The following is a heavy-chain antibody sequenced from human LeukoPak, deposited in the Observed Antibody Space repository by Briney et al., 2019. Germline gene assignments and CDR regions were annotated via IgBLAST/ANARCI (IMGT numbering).Heavy chain of an antibody. CDR2: ISADNGNT. CDR1: GYTFSSYG. D-gene: IGHD5-24*01. V-gene: IGHV1-18*01. CDR3: ARDYDGYRPYYFDY. J-gene: IGHJ4*02. Sequence: ASVKVSCKASGYTFSSYGISWVRQAPGQGLEWMGWISADNGNTNYAQKIQGRVTMTTDISTSTAYMELRSLRSDDTAVYYCARDYDGYRPYYFDYWGQGTLVTVSS.